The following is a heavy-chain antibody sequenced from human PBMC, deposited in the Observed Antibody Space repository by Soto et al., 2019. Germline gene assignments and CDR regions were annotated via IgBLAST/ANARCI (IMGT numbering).Heavy chain of an antibody. D-gene: IGHD1-26*01. CDR1: GFTFTGYT. V-gene: IGHV3-21*01. CDR2: IRSSSNNI. J-gene: IGHJ4*02. Sequence: GGSLRLSCAASGFTFTGYTMNWVRQAPGKGLEWVAFIRSSSNNIYYADSVKGRFTISGDNAKNSLYLQMDSLRAEDSAVYFCARGLLYSGNYSFFDYWGQGTLVTVYS. CDR3: ARGLLYSGNYSFFDY.